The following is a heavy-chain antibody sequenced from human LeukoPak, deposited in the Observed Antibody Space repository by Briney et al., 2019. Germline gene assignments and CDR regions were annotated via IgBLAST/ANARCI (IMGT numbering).Heavy chain of an antibody. J-gene: IGHJ4*02. CDR2: IKQDGSEK. Sequence: PGGSLRLSCAASRFTFSSYWMSWVRQAPGKGLEWVANIKQDGSEKYYVDSVKGRFTISRDNAKNSLYLQMNSLRAEDTAVYYCARVFDGDFWSGYFGPYFDYWGQGTLVTVSS. D-gene: IGHD3-3*01. CDR3: ARVFDGDFWSGYFGPYFDY. CDR1: RFTFSSYW. V-gene: IGHV3-7*01.